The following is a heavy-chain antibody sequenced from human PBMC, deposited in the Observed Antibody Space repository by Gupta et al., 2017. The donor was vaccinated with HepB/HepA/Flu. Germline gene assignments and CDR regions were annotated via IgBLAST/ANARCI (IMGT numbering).Heavy chain of an antibody. CDR1: GFSVSSNY. J-gene: IGHJ5*02. D-gene: IGHD5-18*01. CDR3: AIHRGRTGYSYPSGWFDP. Sequence: EVQLVESGGGLIQPGGSLRLSCAVSGFSVSSNYMNWVRQAPGKGLEWVSVIYSGGSTYYSDSVKGRFTISRDKSKNTVFLQMNSLRAENTAVYYCAIHRGRTGYSYPSGWFDPWGQGTLVTVSS. CDR2: IYSGGST. V-gene: IGHV3-53*01.